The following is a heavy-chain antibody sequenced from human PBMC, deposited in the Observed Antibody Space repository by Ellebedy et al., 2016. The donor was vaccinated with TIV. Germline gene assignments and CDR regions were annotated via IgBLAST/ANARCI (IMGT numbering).Heavy chain of an antibody. Sequence: MPSETLSLTCTVSGGSISSYYWSWIRQPPGKGLEWIGYIYYSGSTNYNPSLKSRVTISVDTSKNQFSLKLSSVTAADTAVYYCARGGGENWNDDTIDYWGQGTLVTVSS. CDR1: GGSISSYY. J-gene: IGHJ4*02. CDR2: IYYSGST. CDR3: ARGGGENWNDDTIDY. D-gene: IGHD1-1*01. V-gene: IGHV4-59*08.